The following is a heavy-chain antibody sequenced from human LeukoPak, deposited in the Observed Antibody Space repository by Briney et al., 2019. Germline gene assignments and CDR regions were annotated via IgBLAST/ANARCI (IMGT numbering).Heavy chain of an antibody. CDR1: GFTFDDYA. D-gene: IGHD3-9*01. CDR2: ISSSSSYI. J-gene: IGHJ4*02. Sequence: GGSLRLSCAASGFTFDDYAMHWVRQAPGKGLEWVSSISSSSSYIYYADSVKGRFTISRDNAKNSLYLQMNSLRAEDTAVYYCARVALGSYDILTGYYGGYYFDYWGQGTLVTVSS. V-gene: IGHV3-21*01. CDR3: ARVALGSYDILTGYYGGYYFDY.